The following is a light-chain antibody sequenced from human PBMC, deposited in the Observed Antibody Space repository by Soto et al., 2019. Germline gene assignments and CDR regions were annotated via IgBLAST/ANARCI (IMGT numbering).Light chain of an antibody. CDR1: QTISNY. CDR2: GAS. J-gene: IGKJ1*01. CDR3: QHYNSYSEA. Sequence: DIQMTQSPSSLSASVGDRVTITCRTSQTISNYLNWYQQRPGKAPKFLIYGASSLESGVPSRFSGSGSGTEFTLTISSLQPDDFATYYCQHYNSYSEAFGQGTKVDI. V-gene: IGKV1-5*01.